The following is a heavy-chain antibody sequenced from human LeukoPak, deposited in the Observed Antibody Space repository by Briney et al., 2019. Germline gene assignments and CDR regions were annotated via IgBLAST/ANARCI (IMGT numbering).Heavy chain of an antibody. J-gene: IGHJ4*02. CDR1: GFTFSSYG. Sequence: PGGSLRLSCAASGFTFSSYGMHWVRQAPGKGLEWVAFIRYDGSNKYYADSVKGRFTISRDNSKNTLYLQMNSLRAEDTAVYYCAKDRGVFGVAYSLDYWGQGTLVTVSS. CDR2: IRYDGSNK. V-gene: IGHV3-30*02. D-gene: IGHD3-3*01. CDR3: AKDRGVFGVAYSLDY.